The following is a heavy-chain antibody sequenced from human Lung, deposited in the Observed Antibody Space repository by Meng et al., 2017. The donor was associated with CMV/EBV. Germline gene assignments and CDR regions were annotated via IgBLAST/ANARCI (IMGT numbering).Heavy chain of an antibody. J-gene: IGHJ2*01. CDR1: GGSISSGGYY. V-gene: IGHV4-31*03. CDR2: IYYSGST. Sequence: SETLSLTCTVSGGSISSGGYYWSWIRQHPGKGLKWIGYIYYSGSTYYNPSLKSRVTISVDTSQNQFSLKLSSVTAADTAVYYCARPGAAAETEGFDLWGRGTLVTVSS. D-gene: IGHD6-13*01. CDR3: ARPGAAAETEGFDL.